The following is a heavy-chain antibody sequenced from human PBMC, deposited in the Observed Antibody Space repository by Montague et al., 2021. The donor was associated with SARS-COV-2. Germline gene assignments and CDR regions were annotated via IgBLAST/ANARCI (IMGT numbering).Heavy chain of an antibody. CDR3: ARHRNYGDHSLDNWFHP. D-gene: IGHD4-17*01. CDR1: GDSTSCPNCY. CDR2: IYNSGTT. J-gene: IGHJ5*02. V-gene: IGHV4-39*01. Sequence: SETLSLTCTVSGDSTSCPNCYWGWIRQAPGKGLDWIGTIYNSGTTYYXXXLKSRLTISIDTSKNQFSLKPTSVTAADTAVYYCARHRNYGDHSLDNWFHPWGQGTLVTVSS.